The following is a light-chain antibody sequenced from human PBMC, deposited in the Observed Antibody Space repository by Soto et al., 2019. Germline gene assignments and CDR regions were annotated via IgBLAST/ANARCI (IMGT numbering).Light chain of an antibody. CDR1: QSISSW. CDR3: QQYNTYPLT. CDR2: EAS. J-gene: IGKJ4*01. V-gene: IGKV1-5*03. Sequence: DIQMTQSPSTLSASVGDRVTITCRASQSISSWLAWYQQKPGKAPKLLIYEASSLESGAPSRFSGSGSGTEFTLTISSLQPDDFATYYCQQYNTYPLTFGGGTKVDIK.